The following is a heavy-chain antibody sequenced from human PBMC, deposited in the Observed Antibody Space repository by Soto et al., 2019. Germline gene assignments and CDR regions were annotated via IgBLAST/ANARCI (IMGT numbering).Heavy chain of an antibody. CDR1: GLTFTNYW. CDR2: IKHDGSEK. V-gene: IGHV3-7*01. J-gene: IGHJ4*02. Sequence: GGSLRLSCAASGLTFTNYWMSWFRQAPGKGLEWVAIIKHDGSEKYYVDSVKGRFTISRDNAKNSLYLQMNSLRGEDTAVYYCARASMDSSTWSPGSYWGQGTLVTVSS. CDR3: ARASMDSSTWSPGSY. D-gene: IGHD6-19*01.